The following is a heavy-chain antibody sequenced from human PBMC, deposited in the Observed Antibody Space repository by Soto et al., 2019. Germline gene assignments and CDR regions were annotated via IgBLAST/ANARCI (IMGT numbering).Heavy chain of an antibody. Sequence: QVQLQESGPGLVKPSQTLSLTCTVSGGSISSGGYYWSWIRQHPGKGLEWIGYIYYSGSTYYNPSLRRRVTISVDTSKNQFSLKLSSVTAADTAVYYCAKGGYSYVDAFDIWGQGTMVTVSS. CDR3: AKGGYSYVDAFDI. V-gene: IGHV4-31*03. CDR1: GGSISSGGYY. CDR2: IYYSGST. J-gene: IGHJ3*02. D-gene: IGHD5-18*01.